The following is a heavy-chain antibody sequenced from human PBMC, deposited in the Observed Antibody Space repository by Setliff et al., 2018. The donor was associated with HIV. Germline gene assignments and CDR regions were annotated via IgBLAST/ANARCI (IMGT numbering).Heavy chain of an antibody. CDR3: ASDREEYCGHDCSSPFDN. D-gene: IGHD2-21*02. Sequence: SVKVSCKASGGTFSTYAINWVRQAPGQGLEWLGGIIPVSGTANYAERFQDRVTISTDESKTSVYLQVSSLTSEDTAVYYCASDREEYCGHDCSSPFDNWGPGTLVTVSS. CDR1: GGTFSTYA. V-gene: IGHV1-69*05. J-gene: IGHJ4*02. CDR2: IIPVSGTA.